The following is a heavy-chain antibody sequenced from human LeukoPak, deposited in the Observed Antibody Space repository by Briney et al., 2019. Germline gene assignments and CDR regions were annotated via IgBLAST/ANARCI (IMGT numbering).Heavy chain of an antibody. CDR3: GKIAVAGYSLDW. D-gene: IGHD6-19*01. V-gene: IGHV1-18*01. CDR1: GYTFSNFG. J-gene: IGHJ4*02. Sequence: ASVKVSCKASGYTFSNFGISWVRQAPGQGLEWMGWISPYIGDTNYAQKFQGRLTMTTDTSTNTAYMELRSLRSDDTAVYYCGKIAVAGYSLDWWGQGTLVTVSS. CDR2: ISPYIGDT.